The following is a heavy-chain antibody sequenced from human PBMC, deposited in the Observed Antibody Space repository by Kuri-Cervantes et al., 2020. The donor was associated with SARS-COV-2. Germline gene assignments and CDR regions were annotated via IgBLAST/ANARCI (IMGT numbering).Heavy chain of an antibody. CDR3: ARDREGTIFDY. CDR1: GFTFSSYS. Sequence: LSLTCAASGFTFSSYSMNWVRQAPGKGLEWVSSISSSSSYIYYADSVKGRFTISRDNAKDSLYLQMNSLRAEDTAVYYCARDREGTIFDYCGQGTL. V-gene: IGHV3-21*01. J-gene: IGHJ4*02. CDR2: ISSSSSYI. D-gene: IGHD1-26*01.